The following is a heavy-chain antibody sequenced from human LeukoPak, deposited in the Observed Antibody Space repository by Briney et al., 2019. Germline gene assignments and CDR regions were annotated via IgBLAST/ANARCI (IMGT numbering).Heavy chain of an antibody. CDR3: AKGRDKYQLLSKNWFDP. J-gene: IGHJ5*02. Sequence: GRSLRLSCAASGFTFDDYAMHWVRQAPGKGLEWVSGISWNSGSIGFADSVKGRFTISRDNAKNSLYLQMNSLRAEDTALYYCAKGRDKYQLLSKNWFDPWGQGTLVTVSS. V-gene: IGHV3-9*01. D-gene: IGHD2-2*01. CDR1: GFTFDDYA. CDR2: ISWNSGSI.